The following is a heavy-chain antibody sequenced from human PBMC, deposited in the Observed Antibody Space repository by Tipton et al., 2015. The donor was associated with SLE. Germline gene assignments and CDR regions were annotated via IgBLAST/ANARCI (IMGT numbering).Heavy chain of an antibody. CDR3: ARLQYQLLYYYMDV. J-gene: IGHJ6*03. Sequence: TLSLTCTVSGGSISSDNYFWCWIRQRPGKGLEWIGYIYYSGNTYYNPSLSSRITISMDSSKDQFSLKVTSVTAADTAVYYCARLQYQLLYYYMDVWGKGTTVTVSS. CDR1: GGSISSDNYF. CDR2: IYYSGNT. V-gene: IGHV4-31*03. D-gene: IGHD2-2*01.